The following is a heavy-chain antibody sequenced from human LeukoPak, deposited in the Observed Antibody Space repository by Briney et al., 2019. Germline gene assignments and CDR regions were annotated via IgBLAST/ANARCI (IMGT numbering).Heavy chain of an antibody. Sequence: GRSLRLSCAASGFTFSSYAMHWVRQAPGKGLEWVAVISYDGSNKYYADSVKGRFTISRDNSKNTLYLQMNSLRAEDTAVYYCARDGSFDYWGQGTLVTVSS. CDR2: ISYDGSNK. CDR3: ARDGSFDY. V-gene: IGHV3-30-3*01. J-gene: IGHJ4*02. D-gene: IGHD2-2*03. CDR1: GFTFSSYA.